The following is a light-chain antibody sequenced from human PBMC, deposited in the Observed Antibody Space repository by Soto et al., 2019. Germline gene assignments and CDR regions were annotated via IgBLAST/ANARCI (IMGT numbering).Light chain of an antibody. CDR2: DVS. V-gene: IGLV2-14*01. J-gene: IGLJ2*01. Sequence: QSALTQPASVSGSPGQSITMSCTGTRSDVGGYNYVSWYQQHPGKAPKLMIYDVSNRPSGVSNRFSGSKSGNTASLTISGLQAEDDAEYYCSSYTGSSHVVFGGGPKLTVL. CDR3: SSYTGSSHVV. CDR1: RSDVGGYNY.